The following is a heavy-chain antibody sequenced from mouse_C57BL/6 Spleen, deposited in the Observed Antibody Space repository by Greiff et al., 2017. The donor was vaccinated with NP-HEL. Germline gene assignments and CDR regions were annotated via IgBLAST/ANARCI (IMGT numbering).Heavy chain of an antibody. J-gene: IGHJ3*01. CDR1: GFTFSDYY. V-gene: IGHV5-16*01. Sequence: EVKLMESEGGLVQPGSSMKLSCTASGFTFSDYYMAWVCQVPEKGLEWVANINYDGSSTYYLDSLKSRFIISRDNAKNILYLQMSSLKSEDTATYYCARDHMGFAYWGQGTLVTVSA. CDR3: ARDHMGFAY. CDR2: INYDGSST.